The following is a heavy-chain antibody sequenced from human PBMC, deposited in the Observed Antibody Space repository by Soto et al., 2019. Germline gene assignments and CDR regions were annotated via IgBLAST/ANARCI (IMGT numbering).Heavy chain of an antibody. D-gene: IGHD7-27*01. CDR3: ARRQGLGYFDY. V-gene: IGHV4-39*01. CDR2: IYYSGST. CDR1: GGSISSSSYY. Sequence: SETLSLTCTVSGGSISSSSYYWGWIRQPPGKGLEWIGSIYYSGSTYYNPSLKSRVTISVDTSKNQFSLKLSSVTAADTAVYYCARRQGLGYFDYWGQGTLVTVSS. J-gene: IGHJ4*02.